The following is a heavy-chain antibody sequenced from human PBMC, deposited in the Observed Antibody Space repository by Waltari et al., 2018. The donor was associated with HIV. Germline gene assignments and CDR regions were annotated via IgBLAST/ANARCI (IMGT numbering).Heavy chain of an antibody. V-gene: IGHV3-33*01. J-gene: IGHJ4*02. Sequence: QVQLVESGGGVVQPGRSLRLSCATSGFTLSSYGLHWVRPAPGKGLEWVTVIGYDGSKKYYADSVKGRFTISRDNSKNTLYLQMNSLRIEDTAVYYCARKYSSSWGAPFDDWGQGTLVTVSS. CDR1: GFTLSSYG. CDR3: ARKYSSSWGAPFDD. D-gene: IGHD6-13*01. CDR2: IGYDGSKK.